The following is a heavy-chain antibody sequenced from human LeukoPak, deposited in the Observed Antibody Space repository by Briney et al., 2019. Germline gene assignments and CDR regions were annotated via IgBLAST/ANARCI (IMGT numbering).Heavy chain of an antibody. CDR3: AKDLEPSLGTVTVYFDY. CDR2: ISGSGGST. CDR1: GFTFDDYA. Sequence: PGGSLRLSCAASGFTFDDYAMSWVRQAPGKGLEWVSAISGSGGSTYYADSVKGRFTISRDNSKNTLYLQMNSLRAEDTAVYYCAKDLEPSLGTVTVYFDYWGQGTLVTVSS. V-gene: IGHV3-23*01. D-gene: IGHD4-17*01. J-gene: IGHJ4*02.